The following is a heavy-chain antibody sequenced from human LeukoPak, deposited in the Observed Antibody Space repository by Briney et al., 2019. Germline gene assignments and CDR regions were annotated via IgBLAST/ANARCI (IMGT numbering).Heavy chain of an antibody. V-gene: IGHV3-33*01. J-gene: IGHJ6*02. Sequence: GGSLRLSCAASGFTFSSYGMHWVRQAPGKGLEWVAVIWYDGSNKYYADSVKGRFTISRDNSKNTLYLQMNSLRAEDTAVYYCATETLYYGMDVWGQGTTVTVSS. CDR1: GFTFSSYG. CDR3: ATETLYYGMDV. CDR2: IWYDGSNK.